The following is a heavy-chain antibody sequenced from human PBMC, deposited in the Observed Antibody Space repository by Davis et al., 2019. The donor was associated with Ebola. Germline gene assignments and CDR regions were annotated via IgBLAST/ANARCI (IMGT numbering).Heavy chain of an antibody. J-gene: IGHJ4*02. CDR1: GYTFTNHY. CDR3: AHLGPQRYCSGGGCHGYLDY. D-gene: IGHD2-15*01. CDR2: IIPVFRTA. Sequence: AASVKVSCKASGYTFTNHYIHWVRQAPGQGLEWMGGIIPVFRTANYAQKFQGRVTITADESTRTAYMELNGLRSEDTAVYYCAHLGPQRYCSGGGCHGYLDYWGQGTLVTVSS. V-gene: IGHV1-69*13.